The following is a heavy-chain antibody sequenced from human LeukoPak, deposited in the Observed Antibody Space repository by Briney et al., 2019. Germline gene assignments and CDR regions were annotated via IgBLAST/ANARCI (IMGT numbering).Heavy chain of an antibody. D-gene: IGHD3-22*01. CDR3: ARAAYDSGGYTANHDF. V-gene: IGHV3-53*01. CDR1: GFSVSTSY. Sequence: GGSLRLSCAASGFSVSTSYMSWVRRAPGKGLEYVSVLYDSGDTYYAESVKGRFTISRDNSKNTVYLQMNSLRVEDTAVYYCARAAYDSGGYTANHDFWGQGTLVTVSS. CDR2: LYDSGDT. J-gene: IGHJ4*02.